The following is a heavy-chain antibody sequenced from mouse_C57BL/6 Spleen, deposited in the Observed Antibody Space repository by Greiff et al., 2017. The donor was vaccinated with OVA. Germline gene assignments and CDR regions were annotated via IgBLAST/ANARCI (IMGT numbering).Heavy chain of an antibody. J-gene: IGHJ2*01. CDR1: GYTFTSYW. Sequence: QVQLQQPGAELVRLGSSVKLSCKASGYTFTSYWMHWVKQRPIQGLEWIGNIDPSDSETHYNQKFKDKATLTVDKSSSPAYMQLCSLTSEDSAVYYCARGYYYGSSYVGYFDDWGQGTTLTVSS. CDR2: IDPSDSET. D-gene: IGHD1-1*01. V-gene: IGHV1-52*01. CDR3: ARGYYYGSSYVGYFDD.